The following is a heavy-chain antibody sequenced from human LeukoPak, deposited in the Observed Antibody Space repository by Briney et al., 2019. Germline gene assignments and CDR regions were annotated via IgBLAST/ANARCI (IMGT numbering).Heavy chain of an antibody. D-gene: IGHD3-10*01. J-gene: IGHJ4*02. CDR2: IKQDGSEK. CDR1: GFTFSSYW. Sequence: GSLRLSCAASGFTFSSYWMSWVRQAPGKGLEWVANIKQDGSEKYYVDSVKGRFTTSRDNAKNSLYLQMNSLRAEDTAVYYCARDQMVRGVISSGYWGQGTLVTVSS. CDR3: ARDQMVRGVISSGY. V-gene: IGHV3-7*03.